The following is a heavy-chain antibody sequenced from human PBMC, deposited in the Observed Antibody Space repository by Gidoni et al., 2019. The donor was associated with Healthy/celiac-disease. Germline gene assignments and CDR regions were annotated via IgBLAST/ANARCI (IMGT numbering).Heavy chain of an antibody. J-gene: IGHJ6*02. CDR3: AGSPTDTMVRGDPGYYYYGMDV. CDR2: IIPIFGTA. Sequence: QVQLVQSGAEVKKPGSSVKVSCKASGGTFSSYAISWVRQAPGQGLEWMGGIIPIFGTANYAQKFQGRVTITADESTSTAYMELSSLRSEDTAVYYCAGSPTDTMVRGDPGYYYYGMDVWGQGTTVTVSS. V-gene: IGHV1-69*01. CDR1: GGTFSSYA. D-gene: IGHD3-10*01.